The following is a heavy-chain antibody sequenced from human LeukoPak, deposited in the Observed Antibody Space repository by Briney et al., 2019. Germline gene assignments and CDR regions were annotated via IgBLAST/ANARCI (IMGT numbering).Heavy chain of an antibody. D-gene: IGHD3-3*01. V-gene: IGHV4-4*07. J-gene: IGHJ3*02. CDR1: GGSISGSNW. CDR2: IYTSGST. Sequence: SETLSLTCAVSGGSISGSNWWSWVRQPAGKGLEWIGRIYTSGSTNYNPSLKSRVTMSVDTSKNQFSLKLSSVTAADTAVYYCARLQIFGGLTAPVDAFDIWGQGTMVTVSS. CDR3: ARLQIFGGLTAPVDAFDI.